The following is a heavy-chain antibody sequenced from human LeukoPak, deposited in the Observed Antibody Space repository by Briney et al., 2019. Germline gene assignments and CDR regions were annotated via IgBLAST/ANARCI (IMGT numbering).Heavy chain of an antibody. CDR2: IYTDGST. Sequence: GGSLRLSCAASGFIVSSSYMSWVRQPPGKGLEWVSGIYTDGSTYYADSVQGRFTISRDNSKNMLFLQMNSLRVEDTSVYYCVRGHYSNTLGGQGALVTVSS. CDR3: VRGHYSNTL. V-gene: IGHV3-66*01. D-gene: IGHD4-11*01. J-gene: IGHJ4*02. CDR1: GFIVSSSY.